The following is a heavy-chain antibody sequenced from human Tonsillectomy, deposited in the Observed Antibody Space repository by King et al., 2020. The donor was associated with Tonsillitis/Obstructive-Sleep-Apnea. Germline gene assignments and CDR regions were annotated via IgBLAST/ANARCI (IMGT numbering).Heavy chain of an antibody. CDR3: AVDPNPEDAFDI. V-gene: IGHV3-48*02. D-gene: IGHD1-14*01. Sequence: VQLVESGGGLVQPGGSLRLSCAASGFTFSSYSMNWVRQAPGKGLEWVSYISSSSTIYYADSVKGRFTISRDNAKNSLYLQMNSLRDEDTAVYYCAVDPNPEDAFDIWGQGTMVTVSS. CDR2: ISSSSTI. J-gene: IGHJ3*02. CDR1: GFTFSSYS.